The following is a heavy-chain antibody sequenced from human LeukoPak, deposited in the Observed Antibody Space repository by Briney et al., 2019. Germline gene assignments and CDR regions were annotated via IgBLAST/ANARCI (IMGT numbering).Heavy chain of an antibody. CDR2: INPNRDGT. CDR3: ARDPWPRWYYYDSSGYLGYDY. Sequence: ASVKVSCKASGYTFTDYYMHWVRQAPGQGLEWMGWINPNRDGTNYAQKFQGRVTMTRDTSTSTAYMELSRLRSDDTAVYYCARDPWPRWYYYDSSGYLGYDYWGQGTLVTVSS. CDR1: GYTFTDYY. V-gene: IGHV1-2*02. D-gene: IGHD3-22*01. J-gene: IGHJ4*02.